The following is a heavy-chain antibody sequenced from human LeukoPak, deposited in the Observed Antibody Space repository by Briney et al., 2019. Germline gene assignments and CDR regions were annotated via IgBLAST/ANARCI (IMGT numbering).Heavy chain of an antibody. CDR1: GGSFSGYY. V-gene: IGHV4-59*08. Sequence: PSETLSLTCAVYGGSFSGYYWSWIRQPPGKGLEWIGYIYYSGSTNYNPSLKSRVTISVDTSKNQFSLKLSSVTAADTAVYYCARANVLRFLEWLPAFDYWGQGTLVTVSS. D-gene: IGHD3-3*01. J-gene: IGHJ4*02. CDR2: IYYSGST. CDR3: ARANVLRFLEWLPAFDY.